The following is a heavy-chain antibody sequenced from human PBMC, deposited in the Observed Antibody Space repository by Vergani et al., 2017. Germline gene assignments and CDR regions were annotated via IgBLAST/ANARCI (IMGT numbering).Heavy chain of an antibody. CDR2: IYYSGST. J-gene: IGHJ5*02. V-gene: IGHV4-39*01. Sequence: QLQLQESGPGLVKPSATLSLTCSVSGASIRSSNYYWGWIRQPPGKGLEWIASIYYSGSTYYIPSLKSRVTISVDTSNNQFSLKLSSVTAADTAVYFCAGHSTVEWLVKLGWIDPWGQGILVTVSS. CDR3: AGHSTVEWLVKLGWIDP. D-gene: IGHD6-19*01. CDR1: GASIRSSNYY.